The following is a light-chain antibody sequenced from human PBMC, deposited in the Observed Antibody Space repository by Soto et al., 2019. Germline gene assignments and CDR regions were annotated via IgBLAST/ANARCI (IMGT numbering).Light chain of an antibody. CDR3: QHYNNWPPWT. Sequence: DIVMTQSPLSLSVTPGEPASISCRSSQSLLHSNGYNYLDWYLQKPGQSPQLLIYLVSNRASGVPDRFSGSGSGTEFILIISSLQSEDFAVYYCQHYNNWPPWTFGQGTKVEIK. CDR2: LVS. V-gene: IGKV2-28*01. J-gene: IGKJ1*01. CDR1: QSLLHSNGYNY.